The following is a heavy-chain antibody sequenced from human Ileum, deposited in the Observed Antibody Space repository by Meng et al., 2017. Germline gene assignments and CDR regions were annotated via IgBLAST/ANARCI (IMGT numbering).Heavy chain of an antibody. CDR1: GGSVSSGRYY. J-gene: IGHJ2*01. V-gene: IGHV4-61*01. Sequence: RQESGRGLGGPSEIVAHTCRVSGGSVSSGRYYWSWIRQSPGKGLEWIGYIYHTGSAHYKSYLWSRVTMSIDTSKNQFSLELKSVTTADTAMYYCTYRLAVSPQDWYFDVWGRGTLVTVSS. CDR3: TYRLAVSPQDWYFDV. CDR2: IYHTGSA. D-gene: IGHD6-19*01.